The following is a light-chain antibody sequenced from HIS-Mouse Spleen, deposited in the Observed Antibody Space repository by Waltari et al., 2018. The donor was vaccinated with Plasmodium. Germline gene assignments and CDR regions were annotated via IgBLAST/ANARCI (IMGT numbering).Light chain of an antibody. CDR2: CAS. CDR1: QSVLYSSNNTNY. J-gene: IGKJ2*01. Sequence: DIVMTQSPDSLAVSLGERATINCKSSQSVLYSSNNTNYLAWYQQKPGQPPKLLIYCASTRESGVPDRFSGSGYGTDFTLTISSLQAEDVACYYCQQYYSTPYTFVQGTKLESK. V-gene: IGKV4-1*01. CDR3: QQYYSTPYT.